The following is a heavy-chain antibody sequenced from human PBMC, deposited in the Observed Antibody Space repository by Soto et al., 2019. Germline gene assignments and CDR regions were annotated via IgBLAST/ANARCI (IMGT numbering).Heavy chain of an antibody. Sequence: GGSLRLSCTASGFTFGGYAMSWFRQAPGKGLEWVGFIRGKAYDETTEYAASVKGRFTISRDDSKSIAYLQMNSLKTEDTAVYYCTRVGSDYDYYYFDYWGQGTLVTVSS. CDR3: TRVGSDYDYYYFDY. CDR2: IRGKAYDETT. V-gene: IGHV3-49*03. J-gene: IGHJ4*02. D-gene: IGHD5-12*01. CDR1: GFTFGGYA.